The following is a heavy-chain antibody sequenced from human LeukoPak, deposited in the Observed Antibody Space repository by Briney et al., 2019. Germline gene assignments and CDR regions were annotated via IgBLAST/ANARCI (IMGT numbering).Heavy chain of an antibody. D-gene: IGHD3-10*01. J-gene: IGHJ4*02. Sequence: GGSLRLSCAASGFTFSSYGMHWVRQAPGKGPEWVAVISYGGSNKYYADSVKGRFTISRDNSKNTLYLQMNSLRAEDTAVYYCAKDRRGRGVNYFDYWGQGTLVTVSS. CDR3: AKDRRGRGVNYFDY. CDR1: GFTFSSYG. V-gene: IGHV3-30*18. CDR2: ISYGGSNK.